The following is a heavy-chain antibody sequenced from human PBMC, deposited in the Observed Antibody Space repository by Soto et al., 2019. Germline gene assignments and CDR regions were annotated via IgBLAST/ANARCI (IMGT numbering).Heavy chain of an antibody. CDR1: GFTFSSYW. J-gene: IGHJ4*02. V-gene: IGHV3-74*01. D-gene: IGHD3-9*01. CDR2: INSDGSSA. CDR3: ARDDLDILTGYAPDY. Sequence: PGGSLRLSCAASGFTFSSYWVHWVRQAPGKGLVWVSRINSDGSSASYADSVKGRFTISRDNAKNTLYLQMNSLRAEDTAVYYCARDDLDILTGYAPDYWGQGTLVTVSS.